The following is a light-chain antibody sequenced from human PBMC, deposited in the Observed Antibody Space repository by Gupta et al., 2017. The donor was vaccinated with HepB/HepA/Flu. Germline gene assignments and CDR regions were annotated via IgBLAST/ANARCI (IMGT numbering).Light chain of an antibody. Sequence: DIQMTQSPSSLSASVGDRVILTCRASQTISKYLNWYQQKPGKAPKLLIYAASNLHGGVPSRFSGSCSGTDFTLTISSFQAEDVATYYCQQSYTTPRTFGGGTKAEI. CDR1: QTISKY. CDR2: AAS. V-gene: IGKV1-39*01. CDR3: QQSYTTPRT. J-gene: IGKJ4*01.